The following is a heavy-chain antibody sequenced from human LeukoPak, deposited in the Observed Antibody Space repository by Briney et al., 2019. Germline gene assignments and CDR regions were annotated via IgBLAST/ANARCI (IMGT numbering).Heavy chain of an antibody. J-gene: IGHJ4*02. CDR2: INQDGREK. CDR3: VSRGCTANACFVSSFNCFDH. D-gene: IGHD2-8*02. V-gene: IGHV3-7*03. Sequence: PGGALRLSCAASGVTFSRYWVTWVREAPGKGGGWVGNINQDGREKNYVDSVKGGFTISRDNAKSSLYLQMNSLRAEDTAVYPCVSRGCTANACFVSSFNCFDHWGQGALVTVSS. CDR1: GVTFSRYW.